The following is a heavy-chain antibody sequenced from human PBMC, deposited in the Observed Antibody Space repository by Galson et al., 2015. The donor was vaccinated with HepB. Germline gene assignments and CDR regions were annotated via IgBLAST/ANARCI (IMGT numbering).Heavy chain of an antibody. CDR1: GFTFSDHY. D-gene: IGHD1-26*01. Sequence: SLRLSCAASGFTFSDHYMDWVRQAPGKELEWVGRTGNKANSHTTEYAASVKGRFTISRDDSKNSLYLQMNSLRAEDTALYYCAKGRTMWELFTPPLDYWGQGTLVTVSS. V-gene: IGHV3-72*01. CDR3: AKGRTMWELFTPPLDY. J-gene: IGHJ4*02. CDR2: TGNKANSHTT.